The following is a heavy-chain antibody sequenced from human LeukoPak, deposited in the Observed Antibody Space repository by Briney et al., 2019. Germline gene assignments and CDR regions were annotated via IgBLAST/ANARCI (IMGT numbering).Heavy chain of an antibody. J-gene: IGHJ4*02. CDR2: ISYDGSNK. Sequence: GGSLRLSCAASGFTFSSYAMHWVRQAPGKGLEWVAVISYDGSNKYYADSVKGRFTISRDNSKNTLYLQMNSLRAEDTAVYYCARDDTTATLTGYCSSTSCYFSTFDYWGQGTLVTVSS. CDR3: ARDDTTATLTGYCSSTSCYFSTFDY. CDR1: GFTFSSYA. V-gene: IGHV3-30-3*01. D-gene: IGHD2-2*01.